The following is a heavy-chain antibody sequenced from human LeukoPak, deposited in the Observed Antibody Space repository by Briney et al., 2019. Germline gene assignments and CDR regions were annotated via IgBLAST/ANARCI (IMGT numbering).Heavy chain of an antibody. CDR3: ARDWYSGSYHDAFDI. CDR1: SGSISSYH. D-gene: IGHD1-26*01. CDR2: IYTSGST. Sequence: PSETLSLTCTVSSGSISSYHWSWIRQPAGKGLEWIGRIYTSGSTNYNPSLKSRVTMSVDTSKNQFSLKMSSVTAADMAVYYCARDWYSGSYHDAFDIWGQGTMVIVSS. J-gene: IGHJ3*02. V-gene: IGHV4-4*07.